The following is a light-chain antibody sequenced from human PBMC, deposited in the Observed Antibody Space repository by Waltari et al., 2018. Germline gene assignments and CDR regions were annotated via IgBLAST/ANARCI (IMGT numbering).Light chain of an antibody. CDR3: QQSYSAPAT. CDR1: QNIKNY. V-gene: IGKV1-39*01. Sequence: DIRMTQSPSSLSASVGASVTITCRATQNIKNYLNWYQQKPGKAPSLLIYDASSLYSGVPSRFSGSGSGTDFTLAISDLQPEDFATYYCQQSYSAPATFGGGTKVEIK. J-gene: IGKJ4*01. CDR2: DAS.